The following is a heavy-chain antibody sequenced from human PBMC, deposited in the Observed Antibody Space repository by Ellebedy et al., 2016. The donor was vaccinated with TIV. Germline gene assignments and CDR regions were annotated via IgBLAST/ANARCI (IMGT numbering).Heavy chain of an antibody. D-gene: IGHD1-14*01. V-gene: IGHV4-39*07. CDR1: GGSITNDGYH. J-gene: IGHJ5*01. CDR3: ASDSNNIRWFYF. Sequence: MPSETLSLTCTVSGGSITNDGYHWGWIRQTPGRGLEWVGTIHSSGLTYYNPSLKSRFTLSADTSKAQVSLKLVSVTAADTAIYYCASDSNNIRWFYFWGQGTLVTVSS. CDR2: IHSSGLT.